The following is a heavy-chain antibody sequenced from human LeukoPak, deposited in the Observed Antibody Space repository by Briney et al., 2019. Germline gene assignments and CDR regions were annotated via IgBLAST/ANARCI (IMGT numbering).Heavy chain of an antibody. CDR3: VRDNAAADGALDY. Sequence: GRSLRLSCVASGFTFSSHGMHWVRQAPGKGLEWVAVIWYDGSHRYYPDSVKGRFTISRDNSKNTLFLQMDSLRVDDTAVYYCVRDNAAADGALDYWGQGSLVTVSS. CDR1: GFTFSSHG. CDR2: IWYDGSHR. D-gene: IGHD5-24*01. J-gene: IGHJ4*02. V-gene: IGHV3-33*01.